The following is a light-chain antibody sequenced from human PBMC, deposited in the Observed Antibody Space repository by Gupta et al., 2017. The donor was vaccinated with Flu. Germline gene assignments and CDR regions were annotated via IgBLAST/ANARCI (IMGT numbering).Light chain of an antibody. J-gene: IGKJ2*03. V-gene: IGKV3-20*01. CDR2: GAS. CDR1: QRVSYNY. CDR3: QQYGNSPPYS. Sequence: DIVLTQFPGPLSLSPGERATLSCRASQRVSYNYLAWYQQKHGQAPRLLIFGASSRATGIPDRFSGSGSGTDFTLTISRLEPEDFGVYYCQQYGNSPPYSFGQGTKLEIK.